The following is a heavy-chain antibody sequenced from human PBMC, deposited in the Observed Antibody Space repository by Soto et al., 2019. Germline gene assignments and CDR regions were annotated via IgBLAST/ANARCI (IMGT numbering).Heavy chain of an antibody. CDR1: GGSISSHY. Sequence: PSETLSLTCTVSGGSISSHYWSWIRQPPGKGLEWIGYIYDSGSTNYNPSLKSRVTISVDTSKNQFSLKLTSVTAADTAVYYCAGRKSIWGQGALVTVSS. CDR3: AGRKSI. J-gene: IGHJ4*02. D-gene: IGHD2-21*01. CDR2: IYDSGST. V-gene: IGHV4-59*11.